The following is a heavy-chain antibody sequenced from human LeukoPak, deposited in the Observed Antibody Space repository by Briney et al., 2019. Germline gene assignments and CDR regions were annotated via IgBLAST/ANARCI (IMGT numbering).Heavy chain of an antibody. V-gene: IGHV4-39*01. D-gene: IGHD4-17*01. CDR2: IFYSGST. Sequence: SETLSLTCTVSGGFISSGSSYWGWIRQSPGKGLEWIGSIFYSGSTYYNPSLKSRVTISVDMSKNQFSLKLSSVTAADTSVYYCARRNPEWGDYGDYVDYWGQGTLVTVSS. CDR1: GGFISSGSSY. CDR3: ARRNPEWGDYGDYVDY. J-gene: IGHJ4*02.